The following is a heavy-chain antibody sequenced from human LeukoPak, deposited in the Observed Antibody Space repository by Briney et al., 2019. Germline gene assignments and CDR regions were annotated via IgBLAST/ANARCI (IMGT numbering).Heavy chain of an antibody. Sequence: GGSLRLSCAASGFTVSSNYMGWVRQAPGKGLEWVSVIYSAGSTYYADSVKGRFTISRDDSKNTLYLRMNSLRAEDTAVYYCARAGIYGSGSLDAADIWGQGTMVTGSS. CDR2: IYSAGST. J-gene: IGHJ3*02. CDR3: ARAGIYGSGSLDAADI. V-gene: IGHV3-53*01. CDR1: GFTVSSNY. D-gene: IGHD3-10*01.